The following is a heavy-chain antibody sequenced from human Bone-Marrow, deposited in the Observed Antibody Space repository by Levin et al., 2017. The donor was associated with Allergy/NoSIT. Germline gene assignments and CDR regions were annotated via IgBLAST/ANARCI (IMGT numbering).Heavy chain of an antibody. Sequence: PGGSLRLSCAASGFTFSNAWMSWVRQAPGRGLEWVGRIKSKTDGGTTDYAAPVKGRFTISRDDSKNTLFLQMNSLKTADTALYYCTTGPTYYYNSSSYYLVDYWGQGTPVTVSS. CDR1: GFTFSNAW. CDR2: IKSKTDGGTT. J-gene: IGHJ4*02. V-gene: IGHV3-15*07. CDR3: TTGPTYYYNSSSYYLVDY. D-gene: IGHD3-22*01.